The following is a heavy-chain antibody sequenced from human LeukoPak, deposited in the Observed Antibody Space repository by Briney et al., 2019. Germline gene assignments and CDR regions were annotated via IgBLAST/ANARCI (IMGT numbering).Heavy chain of an antibody. V-gene: IGHV3-48*01. CDR2: ISASSETI. CDR1: GFTFSRYS. D-gene: IGHD1-26*01. Sequence: GGSLRLSCAASGFTFSRYSMNWVRQAPGKGLEFVSYISASSETIYYADSAKGRFTISRDNAKNSVYLQLDSLRAEDTAAYYCAASYSETQLFYFDYWGQGTLVTVSS. CDR3: AASYSETQLFYFDY. J-gene: IGHJ4*02.